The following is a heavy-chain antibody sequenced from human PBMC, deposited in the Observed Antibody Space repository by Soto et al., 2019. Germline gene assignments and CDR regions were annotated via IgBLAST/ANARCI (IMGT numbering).Heavy chain of an antibody. V-gene: IGHV3-33*01. CDR2: IWYDGSNK. CDR3: ARDQEVCSGGSCYPQTFDY. J-gene: IGHJ4*02. CDR1: GFTFSSYG. Sequence: GGSLILSCAASGFTFSSYGMHWVRQAPGKGLEWVAVIWYDGSNKYYADSVKGRFTISRDNSKNTLYLQMNSLRAEDTAVYYCARDQEVCSGGSCYPQTFDYWGQGTLVTVSS. D-gene: IGHD2-15*01.